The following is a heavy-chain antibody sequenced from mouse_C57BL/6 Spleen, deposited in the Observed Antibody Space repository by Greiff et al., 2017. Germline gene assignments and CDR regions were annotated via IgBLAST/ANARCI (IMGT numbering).Heavy chain of an antibody. J-gene: IGHJ4*01. D-gene: IGHD2-14*01. V-gene: IGHV1-7*01. CDR3: ASRTSEIGY. Sequence: VQLQQSGAELVKPGASVKLSCKASGYTFTSYWMHWVKQRPGQGLEWIGCINPNSGYTKYNQKFKDKATLTADKSSSTAYMQLSSQAYDDSAVYCCASRTSEIGYWGQGTSVTVSS. CDR1: GYTFTSYW. CDR2: INPNSGYT.